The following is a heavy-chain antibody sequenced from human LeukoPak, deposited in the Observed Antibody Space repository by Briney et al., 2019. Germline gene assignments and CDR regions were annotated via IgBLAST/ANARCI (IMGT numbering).Heavy chain of an antibody. J-gene: IGHJ6*02. CDR1: GFTFSSYG. CDR3: ARYMAMTVAGSLIDYFYGMDV. D-gene: IGHD6-19*01. Sequence: PGGSLRLSCAASGFTFSSYGMHWVRQAPGKGLEWVAFIRYDGSNKYYADSVKGRFTVSRDNSMNTLYLQMNSLRAEDTAVYYCARYMAMTVAGSLIDYFYGMDVWGQGTTVTVSS. V-gene: IGHV3-30*02. CDR2: IRYDGSNK.